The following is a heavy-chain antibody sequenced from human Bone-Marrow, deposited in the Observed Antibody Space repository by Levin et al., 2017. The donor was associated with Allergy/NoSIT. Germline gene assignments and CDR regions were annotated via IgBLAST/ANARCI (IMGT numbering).Heavy chain of an antibody. D-gene: IGHD3-10*01. CDR1: GYTFTDYY. Sequence: PRASVKVSCKASGYTFTDYYMHWVRQAPGQGLEWMGWIYPNSGVTNYARKFQGRVTMTRDTSISTAYLDLSRLRSDDTAVYYCALTYYYGSGSYYLAYFDYWGQGTLVIVSS. CDR2: IYPNSGVT. V-gene: IGHV1-2*02. CDR3: ALTYYYGSGSYYLAYFDY. J-gene: IGHJ4*02.